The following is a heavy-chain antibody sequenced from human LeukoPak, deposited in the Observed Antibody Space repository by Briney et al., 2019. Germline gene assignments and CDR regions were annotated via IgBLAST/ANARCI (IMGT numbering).Heavy chain of an antibody. Sequence: ASVKVSCTASGSGFTFYYMYLGWQRQGPGQGLKWWVNRKSGDSNYAQTFPVRVTMTRATSISTAYMELSRMRSDDTAVYYCARQRYVVVVAATPELGYWGQGTLVTVSS. D-gene: IGHD2-15*01. CDR1: GSGFTFYY. J-gene: IGHJ4*02. CDR3: ARQRYVVVVAATPELGY. CDR2: VNRKSGDS. V-gene: IGHV1-2*02.